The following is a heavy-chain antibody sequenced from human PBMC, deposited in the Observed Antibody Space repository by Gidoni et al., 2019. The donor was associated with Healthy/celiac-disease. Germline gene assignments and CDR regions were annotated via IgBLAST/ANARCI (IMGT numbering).Heavy chain of an antibody. CDR2: ISYDGRNK. D-gene: IGHD3-10*01. Sequence: QVQLVESGGGVVQPGRSLSLSCAASGFTFSSYAMNWFRQAPGKGLEWVAVISYDGRNKYYADSVKGRFTISRDNSKNTLYLQMNSLRAEDTAVYYCARGTNYYGSGSASGVLNDAFDIWGQGTMVTVSS. J-gene: IGHJ3*02. CDR1: GFTFSSYA. CDR3: ARGTNYYGSGSASGVLNDAFDI. V-gene: IGHV3-30*04.